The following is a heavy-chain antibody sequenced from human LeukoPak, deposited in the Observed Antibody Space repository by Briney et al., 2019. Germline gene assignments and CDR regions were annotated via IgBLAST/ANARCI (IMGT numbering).Heavy chain of an antibody. V-gene: IGHV1-46*01. CDR1: GYIFTSYY. CDR2: INPSGGSI. Sequence: ASVKVSCKASGYIFTSYYMYWVRQAPGQGLEWMGIINPSGGSIRYAQKFQSRVTMTRDKSISTAYLQWSSLKASDTAMYYCARFYCSSTSCYAAGWFDPWGQGTLVTVSS. J-gene: IGHJ5*02. CDR3: ARFYCSSTSCYAAGWFDP. D-gene: IGHD2-2*01.